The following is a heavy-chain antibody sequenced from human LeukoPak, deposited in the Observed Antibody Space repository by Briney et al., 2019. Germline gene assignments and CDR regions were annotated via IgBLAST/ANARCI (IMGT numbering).Heavy chain of an antibody. CDR2: IYYSGST. J-gene: IGHJ4*02. V-gene: IGHV4-61*01. CDR1: GGSVCSGSYY. CDR3: ARCDLMGASDFDY. Sequence: PSETLSLTCTVSGGSVCSGSYYWSWIRQPPGKGLEWIGYIYYSGSTNYNPSLKSRVTVSVDTSKNQFSLKLSSVTAADTAVYYCARCDLMGASDFDYWGQGTLVTVSS. D-gene: IGHD1-26*01.